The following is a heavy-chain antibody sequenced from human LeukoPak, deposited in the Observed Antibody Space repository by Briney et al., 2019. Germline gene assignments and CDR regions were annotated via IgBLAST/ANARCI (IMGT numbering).Heavy chain of an antibody. D-gene: IGHD3-22*01. CDR1: GGSFSGYY. Sequence: PSETLSLTCAVYGGSFSGYYWSWIRQPPGKGLEWIGEVNHSGSTNYNPSLKSRVTISVDTSKNQFSLKLSSVTAADTAVYYCARDHYYDSSGFSPLDYWGQGTLVTVSS. V-gene: IGHV4-34*01. CDR2: VNHSGST. J-gene: IGHJ4*02. CDR3: ARDHYYDSSGFSPLDY.